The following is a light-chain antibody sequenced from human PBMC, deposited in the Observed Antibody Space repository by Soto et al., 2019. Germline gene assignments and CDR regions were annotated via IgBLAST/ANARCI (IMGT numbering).Light chain of an antibody. Sequence: EIVLTQSPATLSLSPGEGATLSCRASQSVSSYLAWYQQKPGQAPRLLIYDASNRATGIPARFSGSGSGTDFTLTISSLEPEDFAVYYCQQRSKWPPWTFGQGTKVEIK. J-gene: IGKJ1*01. V-gene: IGKV3-11*01. CDR1: QSVSSY. CDR2: DAS. CDR3: QQRSKWPPWT.